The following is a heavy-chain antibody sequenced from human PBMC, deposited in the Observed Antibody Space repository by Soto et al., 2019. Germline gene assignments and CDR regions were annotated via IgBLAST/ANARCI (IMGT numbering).Heavy chain of an antibody. J-gene: IGHJ4*02. CDR3: ARSYYYDSSGYYPFDS. CDR2: IIPIFGTA. Sequence: QVQLVQSGAEVKKPGSSVKVSCKASGGTFSSYAISWVRQAPGQGLEWMGGIIPIFGTANYAQKFQGRVTITXXEXTXXAYMELSSLRAEDTAVYYCARSYYYDSSGYYPFDSWGQGTLVTVSS. D-gene: IGHD3-22*01. CDR1: GGTFSSYA. V-gene: IGHV1-69*05.